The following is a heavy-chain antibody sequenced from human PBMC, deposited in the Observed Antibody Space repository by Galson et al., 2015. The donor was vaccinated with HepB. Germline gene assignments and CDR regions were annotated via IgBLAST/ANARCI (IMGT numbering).Heavy chain of an antibody. D-gene: IGHD3-22*01. CDR3: AKDLEAYFDSSGYYYGSPDY. Sequence: SLRLSCAASGFTFSSYAMSWVRQAPGKGLEWVTAISGSGGSTYYADSVKGRFTISRDNSKNTLYLQMNSLRAEDTAVYYCAKDLEAYFDSSGYYYGSPDYWGQGTLVTVSP. CDR2: ISGSGGST. CDR1: GFTFSSYA. V-gene: IGHV3-23*01. J-gene: IGHJ4*02.